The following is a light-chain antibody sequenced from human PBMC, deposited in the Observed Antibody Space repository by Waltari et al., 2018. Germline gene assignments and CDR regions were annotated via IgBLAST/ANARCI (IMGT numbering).Light chain of an antibody. CDR1: QNIDTG. CDR2: GGS. V-gene: IGKV1-39*01. CDR3: QQSYSPPYT. J-gene: IGKJ2*01. Sequence: TCRASQNIDTGLNWYKHKPGKATQLLLFGGSSLPRGVPGRFSRSGSGTEFTLTITSMLTDDFATYYCQQSYSPPYTFGRGTKLEIK.